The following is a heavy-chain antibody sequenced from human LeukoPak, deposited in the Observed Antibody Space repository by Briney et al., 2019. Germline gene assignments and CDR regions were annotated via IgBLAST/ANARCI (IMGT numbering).Heavy chain of an antibody. CDR1: GGSISSSSYY. J-gene: IGHJ6*03. CDR3: ARVGGYSYIDV. D-gene: IGHD3-16*01. CDR2: IYYSGST. Sequence: SETLSLTCTVSGGSISSSSYYWGWIRQPPGKGLEWIGFIYYSGSTYYNPSLKSRVTISVDTSKNQFSLRLSPVTAADTAVYYCARVGGYSYIDVWGEGTTVTISS. V-gene: IGHV4-39*01.